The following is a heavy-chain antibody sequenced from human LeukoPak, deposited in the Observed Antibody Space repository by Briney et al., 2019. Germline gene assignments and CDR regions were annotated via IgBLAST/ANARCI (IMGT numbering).Heavy chain of an antibody. V-gene: IGHV4-59*08. CDR1: GGSISSYY. CDR3: ARHRVATTFFDF. D-gene: IGHD5-12*01. Sequence: SETLSLTCTVSGGSISSYYWTWIRQPPGKEPEWIGYIYSSGSTTYNPSLKSRVAISVDTSKNQFSLKLSSVTAADTAVYYCARHRVATTFFDFWGQGSLVTVSS. J-gene: IGHJ4*02. CDR2: IYSSGST.